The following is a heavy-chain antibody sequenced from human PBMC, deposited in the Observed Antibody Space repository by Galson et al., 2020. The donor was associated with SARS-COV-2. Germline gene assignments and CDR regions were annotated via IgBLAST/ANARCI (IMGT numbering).Heavy chain of an antibody. D-gene: IGHD3-10*01. CDR1: GFSFSKSGVG. CDR3: ARRRTMVRGGDVFDF. V-gene: IGHV2-5*02. CDR2: IYWDDDK. Sequence: KMSGPTLVKPTQTLTLTCSFSGFSFSKSGVGVGWIRQTPGKALEWLTLIYWDDDKRYSPSLKSRLTITKDTSKNQVVLTMTNMDPVDTATYYCARRRTMVRGGDVFDFWGQGTMVTVSS. J-gene: IGHJ3*01.